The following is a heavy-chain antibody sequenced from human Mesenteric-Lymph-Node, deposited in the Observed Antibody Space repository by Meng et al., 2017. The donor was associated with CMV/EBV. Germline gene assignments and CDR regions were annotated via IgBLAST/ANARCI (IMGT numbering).Heavy chain of an antibody. CDR2: INHIGST. CDR3: ARGDGGTYSSPPKYFFDH. CDR1: GFTFSSYA. Sequence: ESLKISCAASGFTFSSYAMSWVRQAPGKGLEWIGEINHIGSTNYNPSLKSRVTISVDTSNNQFSLNLNSVTAADTAVYYCARGDGGTYSSPPKYFFDHWGQGTLVTVSS. J-gene: IGHJ4*02. D-gene: IGHD6-19*01. V-gene: IGHV4-34*01.